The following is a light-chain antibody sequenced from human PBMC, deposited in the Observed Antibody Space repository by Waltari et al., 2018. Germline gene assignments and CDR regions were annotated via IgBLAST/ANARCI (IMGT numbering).Light chain of an antibody. J-gene: IGKJ4*01. CDR1: QSVSSY. CDR2: DAS. CDR3: QQRSNLLT. Sequence: EIVLPQSPATLSLPPGVRATLSCRASQSVSSYLAWYQQKPGQAPRLLIYDASNRATGIPARFSGSGSGTDFTLTISSLEPEDFAVYYCQQRSNLLTFGGGTKVEIK. V-gene: IGKV3-11*01.